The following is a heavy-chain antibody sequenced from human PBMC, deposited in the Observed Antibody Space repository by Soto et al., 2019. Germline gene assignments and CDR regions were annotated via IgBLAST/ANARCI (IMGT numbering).Heavy chain of an antibody. CDR3: AKDLLLRYFDWLLRNPDY. CDR2: ISYDGSNK. Sequence: PGGSLRLSCAASGFTFSSYGMHWVRQAPGKGLEWVAVISYDGSNKYYADSVKGRFTISRDNSKNTLYLQMNSLRAEDTAVYYCAKDLLLRYFDWLLRNPDYWGQGTLVTVPQ. J-gene: IGHJ4*02. CDR1: GFTFSSYG. D-gene: IGHD3-9*01. V-gene: IGHV3-30*18.